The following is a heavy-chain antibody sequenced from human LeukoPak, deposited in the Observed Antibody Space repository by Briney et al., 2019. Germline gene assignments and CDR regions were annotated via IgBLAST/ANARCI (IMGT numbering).Heavy chain of an antibody. J-gene: IGHJ4*02. D-gene: IGHD3-10*01. CDR1: GGSISSYY. V-gene: IGHV4-4*07. CDR2: IYTSGST. Sequence: KPSETLSLTCTVSGGSISSYYWSWIRQPAGKGLEWIGRIYTSGSTNYNPSLKSRVIISADTSKNQFSLKLTSVTAADTAVYYCAAQSLGFGEDNPHFDYWGQGTLVTVSS. CDR3: AAQSLGFGEDNPHFDY.